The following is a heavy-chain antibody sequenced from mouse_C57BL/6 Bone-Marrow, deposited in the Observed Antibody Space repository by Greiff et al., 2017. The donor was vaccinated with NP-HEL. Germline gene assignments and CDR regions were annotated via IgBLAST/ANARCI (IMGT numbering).Heavy chain of an antibody. CDR3: ARLGMVTTAMDY. J-gene: IGHJ4*01. D-gene: IGHD2-2*01. CDR1: GYTFTDYN. CDR2: INPNNGGT. V-gene: IGHV1-18*01. Sequence: VQLQQSGPELVKPGASVKIPCKASGYTFTDYNMDWVKQSHGKSLEWIGDINPNNGGTIYNQKFKGKDTLTVDKSSSTAYMELRSLTSEDTAVYYCARLGMVTTAMDYWGQGTSVTVSS.